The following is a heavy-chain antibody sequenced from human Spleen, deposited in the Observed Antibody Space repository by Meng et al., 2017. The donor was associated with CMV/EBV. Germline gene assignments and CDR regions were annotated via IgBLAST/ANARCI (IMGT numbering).Heavy chain of an antibody. V-gene: IGHV3-9*01. CDR1: GFKFDDFA. CDR2: ISWNSDNV. D-gene: IGHD3-3*01. CDR3: ASGNYFDY. J-gene: IGHJ4*02. Sequence: SLKISCAASGFKFDDFAMFWVRQPPGKGLEWVSGISWNSDNVDYADSVRGRFTISRDNARNSLYLQMNSLRAEDTALYYCASGNYFDYWGQGTLVTVSS.